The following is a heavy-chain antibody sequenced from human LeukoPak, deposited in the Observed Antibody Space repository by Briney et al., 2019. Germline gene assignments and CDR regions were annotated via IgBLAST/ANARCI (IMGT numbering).Heavy chain of an antibody. Sequence: PSQTLSLTCAVSGGSISSGGYSWSWIRQPPGKGLEWIGYIYHSGSTYYNPSLKSRVTISVDKSRNHFSLNLSSVTAADTAVYYCARVTQRDYVPRGISYGMDVWGQGTTVTVSS. V-gene: IGHV4-30-2*01. CDR1: GGSISSGGYS. CDR2: IYHSGST. CDR3: ARVTQRDYVPRGISYGMDV. D-gene: IGHD4-17*01. J-gene: IGHJ6*02.